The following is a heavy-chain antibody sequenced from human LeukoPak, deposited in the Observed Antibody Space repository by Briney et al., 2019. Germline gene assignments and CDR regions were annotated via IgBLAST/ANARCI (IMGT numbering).Heavy chain of an antibody. D-gene: IGHD3-22*01. CDR1: GGSISSGGYY. CDR2: IYYSGST. Sequence: SETLSLTCTVSGGSISSGGYYWRWIRQHPGKGLEWIGYIYYSGSTYYNPSLKSRVTISVDTSKNQFSLKLSSVTAADTAVYYCARDLDDSSGYDAFDIWGQGTMVTVSS. J-gene: IGHJ3*02. V-gene: IGHV4-31*03. CDR3: ARDLDDSSGYDAFDI.